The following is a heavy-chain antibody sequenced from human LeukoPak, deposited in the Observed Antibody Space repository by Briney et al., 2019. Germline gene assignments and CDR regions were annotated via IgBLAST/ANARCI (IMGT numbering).Heavy chain of an antibody. Sequence: SETLSLTCAVSGGSISSGGYSWTWIRQPPGKGLEWIGYIYYSGSTNYNPSLKSRVTISVDTSKNQFSLRLSSVTAADTAVYYCARAITMVRGVTVYYYYMDVWGKGTTVTISS. J-gene: IGHJ6*03. CDR2: IYYSGST. D-gene: IGHD3-10*01. CDR3: ARAITMVRGVTVYYYYMDV. CDR1: GGSISSGGYS. V-gene: IGHV4-61*08.